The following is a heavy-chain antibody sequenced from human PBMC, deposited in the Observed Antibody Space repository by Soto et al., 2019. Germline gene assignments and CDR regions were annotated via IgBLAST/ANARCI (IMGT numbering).Heavy chain of an antibody. D-gene: IGHD3-3*01. V-gene: IGHV3-30-3*01. Sequence: QVQLVESGGGVVQPGRSLRLSCAASGFTFTSYAMHWVRQAPGKGQEWVAVISNDGSNYYYADSARGRFTISRDNTKNTLFLQMSSLRGEDSGVYYCARGTTLAIFDYGMDVWGQGTTGTVSS. CDR3: ARGTTLAIFDYGMDV. CDR2: ISNDGSNY. CDR1: GFTFTSYA. J-gene: IGHJ6*02.